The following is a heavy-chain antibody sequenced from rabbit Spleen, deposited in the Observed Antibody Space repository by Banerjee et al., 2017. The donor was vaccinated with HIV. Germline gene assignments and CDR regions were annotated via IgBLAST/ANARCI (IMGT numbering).Heavy chain of an antibody. J-gene: IGHJ6*01. V-gene: IGHV1S40*01. CDR2: IDAGSSGFT. CDR3: ARDTASSFSSYGMDL. Sequence: QSLVESGGDLVKPGASLTLTCIASGVSFSGASYMCWVRQAPGKGLEWIACIDAGSSGFTYFATWAKGRFTISKTSSTTVTLQMTRLTAADTATYFCARDTASSFSSYGMDLWGPGTLVTVS. CDR1: GVSFSGASY. D-gene: IGHD8-1*01.